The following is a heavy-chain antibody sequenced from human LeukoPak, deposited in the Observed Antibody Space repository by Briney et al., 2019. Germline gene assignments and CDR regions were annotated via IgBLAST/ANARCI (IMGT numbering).Heavy chain of an antibody. CDR3: ARDVNGGDWFDP. V-gene: IGHV3-66*01. Sequence: PGGSLRLSCAVSGFTDRSNYMSWVRQAPGKGLEWVLIIYSGGRTNYADSVKGRFIVSRDNSKNTLYLQMNSLRADDTAMYYCARDVNGGDWFDPWGQGTLVTVSS. CDR1: GFTDRSNY. CDR2: IYSGGRT. J-gene: IGHJ5*02. D-gene: IGHD3-16*01.